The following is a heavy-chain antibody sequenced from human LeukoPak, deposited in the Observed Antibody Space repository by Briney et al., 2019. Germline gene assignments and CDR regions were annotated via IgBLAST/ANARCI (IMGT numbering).Heavy chain of an antibody. CDR3: ARGRSNYYGMDV. V-gene: IGHV4-59*01. Sequence: SETLSLTCSVSDGSLNSYYWNWIRRPPGKGLEWIGYIYYNGNTNYSPSLKSRVTMSVDTSKNLFSLKVSSVTAADTAVYYCARGRSNYYGMDVWGQGTLVTVSS. CDR1: DGSLNSYY. D-gene: IGHD1-26*01. CDR2: IYYNGNT. J-gene: IGHJ6*02.